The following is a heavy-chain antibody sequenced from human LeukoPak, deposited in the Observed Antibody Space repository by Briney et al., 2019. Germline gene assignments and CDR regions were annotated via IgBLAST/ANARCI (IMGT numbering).Heavy chain of an antibody. V-gene: IGHV3-7*01. CDR3: ARGPSGYHNT. CDR2: IKQDRSEK. J-gene: IGHJ4*02. CDR1: GFTFSNYW. Sequence: GGSLRLSCAASGFTFSNYWMSWVRQAPGKGLEWVANIKQDRSEKYYVDSVKGRFTISRDNAKNSLYLQMNSLRAEDTAVYYCARGPSGYHNTGGQGTLVTVSS. D-gene: IGHD5-12*01.